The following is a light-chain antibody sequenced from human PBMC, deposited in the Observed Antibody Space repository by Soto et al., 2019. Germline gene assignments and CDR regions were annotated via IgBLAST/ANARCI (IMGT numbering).Light chain of an antibody. V-gene: IGLV2-14*01. CDR3: GLFTSSATWV. CDR2: EVS. J-gene: IGLJ3*02. CDR1: SSDVGGYNH. Sequence: QSALTQPASVSGSPGQSITISCTGTSSDVGGYNHVSWYQQHPGKAPKLMIFEVSNRPSGVSNRFSGSKSGSTPSLTISGLQAEDEADYYCGLFTSSATWVFGGGTKLTVL.